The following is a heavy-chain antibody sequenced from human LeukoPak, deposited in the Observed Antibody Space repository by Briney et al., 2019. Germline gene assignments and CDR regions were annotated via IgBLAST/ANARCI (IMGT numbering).Heavy chain of an antibody. V-gene: IGHV1-18*01. D-gene: IGHD2-2*01. J-gene: IGHJ5*02. Sequence: GASVKVSCKASGYTSTSYGISWVRQAPGQGLEWMGWISAYNGNTNYAQKLQGRVTMTTDTSTSTAYMELRSLRSDDTAVYYCARIIVVVPAAMGWFGPWGQGTLVIVSS. CDR1: GYTSTSYG. CDR3: ARIIVVVPAAMGWFGP. CDR2: ISAYNGNT.